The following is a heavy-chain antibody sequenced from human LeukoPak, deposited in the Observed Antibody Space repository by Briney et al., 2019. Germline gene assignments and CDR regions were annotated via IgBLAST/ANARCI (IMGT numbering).Heavy chain of an antibody. Sequence: GGSLRLSCAASGFTFSSSWMSWVRQAPGKGLEWVANIKQAGSEKYYVDSVKGRFTISRGNAKNSLYLQINSLRAEDTAVYFCARVVPPLYYFDYWGQGTLVTVSS. D-gene: IGHD3-10*01. J-gene: IGHJ4*02. CDR2: IKQAGSEK. CDR3: ARVVPPLYYFDY. V-gene: IGHV3-7*01. CDR1: GFTFSSSW.